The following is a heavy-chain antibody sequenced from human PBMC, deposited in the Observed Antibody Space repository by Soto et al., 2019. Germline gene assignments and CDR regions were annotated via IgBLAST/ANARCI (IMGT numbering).Heavy chain of an antibody. CDR2: ISYDGSNK. Sequence: QVQLVESGGGVVQPGRSLRLSCAASGFTFSSYAMHWVRQAPGKGLELVAVISYDGSNKYYADSVKGRFTISRDNSKNQLDLPMNSLRAEDTGVYYWALAPEATAPYYFDYWGQGTLVTVSS. D-gene: IGHD5-12*01. V-gene: IGHV3-30-3*01. CDR3: ALAPEATAPYYFDY. CDR1: GFTFSSYA. J-gene: IGHJ4*02.